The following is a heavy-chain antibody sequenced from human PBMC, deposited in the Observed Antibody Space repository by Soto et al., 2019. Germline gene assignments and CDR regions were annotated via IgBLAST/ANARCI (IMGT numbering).Heavy chain of an antibody. CDR3: AKDAYDSSLST. J-gene: IGHJ5*02. D-gene: IGHD3-22*01. V-gene: IGHV3-30*18. CDR2: ISYDGSNK. Sequence: QVQLVESGGGVVQPGRSLRLSCAASGFTFSSYGMHWVRQAPGKGLEWVAVISYDGSNKYYADSVKGRFTISRDNSKNTLYLQMNSLSAEDTAVYYCAKDAYDSSLSTWGQGTLVTVSS. CDR1: GFTFSSYG.